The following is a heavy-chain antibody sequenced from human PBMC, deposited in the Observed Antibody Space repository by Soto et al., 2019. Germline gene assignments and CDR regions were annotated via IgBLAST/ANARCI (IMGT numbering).Heavy chain of an antibody. J-gene: IGHJ4*01. D-gene: IGHD3-16*01. V-gene: IGHV4-34*01. Sequence: SETLSLTCAVHGGSFSNYYWSWIRQPPGKGLEWIGESNHGGSTNYNPSLKSRVTISLDTSTNRFFLKLGSVTAADTAVYYCASRLPGGHYVGVFDYWGHGTLVTVSS. CDR2: SNHGGST. CDR3: ASRLPGGHYVGVFDY. CDR1: GGSFSNYY.